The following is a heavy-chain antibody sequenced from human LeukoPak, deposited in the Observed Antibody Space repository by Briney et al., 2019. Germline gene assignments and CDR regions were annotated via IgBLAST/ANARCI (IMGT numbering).Heavy chain of an antibody. V-gene: IGHV3-9*01. CDR2: ISWNSGSI. D-gene: IGHD6-19*01. CDR3: AKFQWLRGFDY. Sequence: GRSLRLSCAASGFTFDDYAMHWVRQAPGKGLEWVSGISWNSGSIGYADSVKGRFTISRDNAKNSLYLQMNSLRAEDTAVYYCAKFQWLRGFDYWGQGTLVTVSS. CDR1: GFTFDDYA. J-gene: IGHJ4*02.